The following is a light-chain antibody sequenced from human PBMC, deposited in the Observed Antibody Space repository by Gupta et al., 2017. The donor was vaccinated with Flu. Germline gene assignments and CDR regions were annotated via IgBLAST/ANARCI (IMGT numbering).Light chain of an antibody. Sequence: DIQMTQPPSPLSASEGNRVTITCRASQSVSGYVNWYQQRPGKAPKLLISDVSNLQSGVPSTFRGSGSVTDFTLTISNLQPEDSATYYCQHSFDVPLTFGGGTKVDIK. J-gene: IGKJ4*01. CDR2: DVS. CDR3: QHSFDVPLT. V-gene: IGKV1-39*01. CDR1: QSVSGY.